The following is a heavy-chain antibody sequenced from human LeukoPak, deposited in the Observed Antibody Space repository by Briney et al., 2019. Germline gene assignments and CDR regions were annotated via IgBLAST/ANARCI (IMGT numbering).Heavy chain of an antibody. J-gene: IGHJ3*02. Sequence: GGSLRLSCAASGFTFDDYAMHWVRQAPGKGLEWVSGISWNSGSIGYADSVKGRFTISRDNAKNSLYLQMNSLRAEDMALYYCAKASGPDIVVVPAARGAFDIWGQGTMVTVSS. CDR3: AKASGPDIVVVPAARGAFDI. D-gene: IGHD2-2*01. CDR1: GFTFDDYA. CDR2: ISWNSGSI. V-gene: IGHV3-9*03.